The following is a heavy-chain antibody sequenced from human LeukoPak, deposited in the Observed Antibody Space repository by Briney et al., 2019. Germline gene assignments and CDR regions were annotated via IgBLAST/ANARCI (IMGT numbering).Heavy chain of an antibody. J-gene: IGHJ3*02. CDR3: ARDMIENAFDI. CDR2: IYYSGST. Sequence: SETLSLTCTVSGGSISSGGYYWSWIRQHPRKGLEWIGYIYYSGSTYYNPSLKSRVTISVDTSKNQFSLKLSSVTAADTAVYYCARDMIENAFDIWGQGTMVTVSS. V-gene: IGHV4-31*03. CDR1: GGSISSGGYY. D-gene: IGHD3-22*01.